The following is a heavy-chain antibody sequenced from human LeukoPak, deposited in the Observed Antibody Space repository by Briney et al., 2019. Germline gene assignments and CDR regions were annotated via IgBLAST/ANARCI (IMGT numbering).Heavy chain of an antibody. V-gene: IGHV3-9*01. D-gene: IGHD3-22*01. CDR3: AKEMYYYDSSGYYYTKQYFQH. CDR1: GFTFDDYA. J-gene: IGHJ1*01. CDR2: ISWHSGSI. Sequence: GGSLRLSCAASGFTFDDYAMHWVRQAPGKGLEWVSGISWHSGSIGYADSVKGRFTISRDNAKNSLYLQMNSLRAEDTALYYCAKEMYYYDSSGYYYTKQYFQHWGQGTLATVSS.